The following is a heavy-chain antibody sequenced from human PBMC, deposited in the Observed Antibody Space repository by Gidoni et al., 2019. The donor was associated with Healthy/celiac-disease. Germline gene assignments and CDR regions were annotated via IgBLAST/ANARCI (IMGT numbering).Heavy chain of an antibody. V-gene: IGHV1-69*06. J-gene: IGHJ6*02. CDR3: ARDLLRDDSSGFATYAPLYGMDV. Sequence: QVQLVQSGAEVKKPGSSVKVSCKASGGTFSSYAISWVRPAPGQGLEWMGGIIPIFGTANYEQKFQGRVTITADKSTSTAYMELSSLRSEDTAVYYCARDLLRDDSSGFATYAPLYGMDVWGQGTTVTVSS. D-gene: IGHD3-22*01. CDR2: IIPIFGTA. CDR1: GGTFSSYA.